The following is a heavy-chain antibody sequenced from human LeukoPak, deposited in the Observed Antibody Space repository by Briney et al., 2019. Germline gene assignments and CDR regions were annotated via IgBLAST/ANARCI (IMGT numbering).Heavy chain of an antibody. CDR1: GFTFISYG. CDR2: ISHDGSNK. J-gene: IGHJ4*02. D-gene: IGHD3-22*01. Sequence: GGSLRLSCEASGFTFISYGMHWVRRAPGKGLEWMTVISHDGSNKYYVDSVKGRFTISRDNSKSTLYLQMNSLRVEDTAVYYCAKDREYYYDSSGYYFDYWGQGTLVTVSS. CDR3: AKDREYYYDSSGYYFDY. V-gene: IGHV3-30*18.